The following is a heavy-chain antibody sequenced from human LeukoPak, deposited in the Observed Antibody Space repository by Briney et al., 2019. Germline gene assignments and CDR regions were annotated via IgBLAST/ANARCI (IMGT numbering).Heavy chain of an antibody. CDR1: GGSISSGNW. D-gene: IGHD3-22*01. Sequence: PSGTLSLTCAVSGGSISSGNWWSWVRQPPGKGLEWIGEIYHSGSTNYNPSLKSRVTISVDRSKNQFSLRLSSVTAADTAVYYCARGPHTGVNYYDSSGYYYWGQGTLVTVSS. CDR3: ARGPHTGVNYYDSSGYYY. CDR2: IYHSGST. V-gene: IGHV4-4*02. J-gene: IGHJ4*02.